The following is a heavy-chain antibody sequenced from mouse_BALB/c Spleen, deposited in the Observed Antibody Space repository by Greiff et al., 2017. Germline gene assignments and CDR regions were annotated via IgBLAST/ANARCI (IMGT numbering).Heavy chain of an antibody. V-gene: IGHV5-15*02. CDR1: GFTFSDYG. CDR3: ARVNGYDYSWFAY. J-gene: IGHJ3*01. Sequence: DVKLVESGGGLVQPGGSRKLSCAASGFTFSDYGMAWVRQAPGKGPEWVAFISNLAISIYYADTVTGRFTSTRENAKNTMYLEMSSLRSEDTAMYDCARVNGYDYSWFAYWGQGTLVTVSA. D-gene: IGHD2-4*01. CDR2: ISNLAISI.